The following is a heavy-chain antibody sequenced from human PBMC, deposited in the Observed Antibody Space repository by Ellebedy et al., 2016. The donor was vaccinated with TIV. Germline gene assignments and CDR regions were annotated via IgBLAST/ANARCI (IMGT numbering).Heavy chain of an antibody. D-gene: IGHD3-22*01. CDR2: INGDGITT. CDR1: GFTFSSYW. CDR3: VRDSSGSY. Sequence: GESLKISCAGSGFTFSSYWMQWVRQAPGEGLMWVSRINGDGITTTYADSVNGRFTISRDNAKNTLYLQMNNLRAEDTAMYSCVRDSSGSYWGQGTLVTVSS. V-gene: IGHV3-74*01. J-gene: IGHJ4*02.